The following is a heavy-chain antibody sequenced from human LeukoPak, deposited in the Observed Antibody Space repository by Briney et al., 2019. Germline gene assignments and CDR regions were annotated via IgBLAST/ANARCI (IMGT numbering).Heavy chain of an antibody. J-gene: IGHJ4*02. CDR1: GFSFSNYW. CDR2: MNSDGSAT. Sequence: GGSLRLSCAASGFSFSNYWMHWVRQAPGKGLVWVTRMNSDGSATYYADSVQGRFTISRDNAKNTLYLQMNSLRAEDTAMYFCARGPNYFDSWGQGTLVTVSS. V-gene: IGHV3-74*01. CDR3: ARGPNYFDS.